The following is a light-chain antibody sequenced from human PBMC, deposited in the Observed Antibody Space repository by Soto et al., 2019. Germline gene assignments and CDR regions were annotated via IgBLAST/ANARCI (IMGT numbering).Light chain of an antibody. CDR1: SSDVGGYNY. J-gene: IGLJ1*01. CDR3: SSYTSSSTSYF. CDR2: DVS. Sequence: QSVLTQPASVAGSPGQSITISCTGTSSDVGGYNYVSWYQRHPGKAPKLMIYDVSNRPSGVSNRFSGSKSGNTASLTISGLQAEDEADYYCSSYTSSSTSYFFGTGTKVTVL. V-gene: IGLV2-14*01.